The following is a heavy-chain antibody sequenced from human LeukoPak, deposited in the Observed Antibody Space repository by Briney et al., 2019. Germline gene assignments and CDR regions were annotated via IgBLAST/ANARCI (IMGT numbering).Heavy chain of an antibody. J-gene: IGHJ4*02. V-gene: IGHV3-7*01. D-gene: IGHD3-10*01. CDR3: AREETLIYYGSGSFSQYYFDY. Sequence: GGSLRLSCAASGFTFSSYAMSWVRQAPGKGLEWVANIKQDGSEKYYVDSVKGRFTISRDNAKNSLYLQMNSLRAEDTAVYYCAREETLIYYGSGSFSQYYFDYWGQGTLVTVSS. CDR2: IKQDGSEK. CDR1: GFTFSSYA.